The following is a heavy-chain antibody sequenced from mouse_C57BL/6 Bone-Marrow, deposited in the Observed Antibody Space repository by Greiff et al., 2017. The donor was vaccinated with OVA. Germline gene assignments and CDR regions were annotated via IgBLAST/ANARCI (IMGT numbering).Heavy chain of an antibody. CDR2: IDPENGDT. CDR3: TTGAGLL. Sequence: EVQLQESGADLVRPGASVKLSCTASGFNIKDDYMHWVKQRPEQGLEWIGWIDPENGDTEYASKFQGKATITADTSSNTAYLQLSSLTSEDTAVYYCTTGAGLLRAPGTTLTVSS. J-gene: IGHJ2*01. CDR1: GFNIKDDY. D-gene: IGHD2-3*01. V-gene: IGHV14-4*01.